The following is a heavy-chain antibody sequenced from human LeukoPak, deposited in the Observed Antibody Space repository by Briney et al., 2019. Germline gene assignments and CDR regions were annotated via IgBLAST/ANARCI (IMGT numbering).Heavy chain of an antibody. V-gene: IGHV3-7*01. D-gene: IGHD3-22*01. Sequence: GGSLRLSCAASGFMFSSNWMSWVRLAPGKGLEWVANIKEDGTETYYVDSVKGRFTISRDNAQNSLYLQMNSLRAEDTAVYYCARDRGYYVFDYWGQGTLVTVSS. J-gene: IGHJ4*02. CDR2: IKEDGTET. CDR3: ARDRGYYVFDY. CDR1: GFMFSSNW.